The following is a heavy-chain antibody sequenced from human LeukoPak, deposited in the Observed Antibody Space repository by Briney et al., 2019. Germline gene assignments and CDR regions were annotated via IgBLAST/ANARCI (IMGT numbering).Heavy chain of an antibody. CDR2: ISSSSSYI. V-gene: IGHV3-21*01. Sequence: GGSLRLSCAASGFTFSSYSMNWVRQAPGKGLEWVSSISSSSSYIYYADSVKGRFTISRDNAKNSLYLQMNSLRAEDTAVYYCAKEGCSSTSCYHPAPAYPWGQGTLVTVSS. CDR1: GFTFSSYS. J-gene: IGHJ5*02. CDR3: AKEGCSSTSCYHPAPAYP. D-gene: IGHD2-2*01.